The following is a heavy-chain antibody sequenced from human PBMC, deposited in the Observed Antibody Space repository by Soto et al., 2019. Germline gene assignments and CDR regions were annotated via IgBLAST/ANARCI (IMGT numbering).Heavy chain of an antibody. V-gene: IGHV3-53*04. J-gene: IGHJ3*02. CDR1: GFTVSSNY. CDR3: ASSEIGYSYDFGAFDI. D-gene: IGHD5-18*01. CDR2: IYSGGST. Sequence: EVQLVESGGGLVQPGGSLRLSCAASGFTVSSNYMSWVRQAPGKGLEWVSVIYSGGSTYYADSVKGRFTISRHNSKNTLYLQMNSLRAEDTAVYYCASSEIGYSYDFGAFDIWGQGTMVTVSS.